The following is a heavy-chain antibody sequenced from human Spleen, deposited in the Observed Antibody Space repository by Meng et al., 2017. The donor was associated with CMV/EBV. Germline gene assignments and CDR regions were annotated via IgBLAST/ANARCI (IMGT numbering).Heavy chain of an antibody. CDR2: IYRSGTT. D-gene: IGHD2-8*02. V-gene: IGHV4-4*02. Sequence: GSLRLSCAVSGASISNNNWWTWVRQTPGKGLEWIGEIYRSGTTNYNPSLKSRVTISVDKSKNHFSLNLRSVTAADTALYYCARDTGNYFDYWGQGTRVTVSS. CDR3: ARDTGNYFDY. CDR1: GASISNNNW. J-gene: IGHJ4*02.